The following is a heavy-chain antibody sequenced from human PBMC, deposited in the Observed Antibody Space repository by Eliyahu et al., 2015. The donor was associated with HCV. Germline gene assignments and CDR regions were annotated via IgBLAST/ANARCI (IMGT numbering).Heavy chain of an antibody. V-gene: IGHV3-23*01. J-gene: IGHJ4*02. Sequence: EVQLLESGGGLEQPGGSLRLSCXASGFIFRSYAMTWVRQTPGKGLEWVSSTGGSGTTKYYADSVKGRFTISRDNSKNTLYLQMDSLTVEDTAVYYCTKGGVASPFDYWGQGTLVTVSS. CDR2: TGGSGTTK. D-gene: IGHD5-12*01. CDR1: GFIFRSYA. CDR3: TKGGVASPFDY.